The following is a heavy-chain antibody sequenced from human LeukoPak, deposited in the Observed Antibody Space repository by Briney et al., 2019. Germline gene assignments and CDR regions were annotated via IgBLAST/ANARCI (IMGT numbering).Heavy chain of an antibody. CDR3: ARAPVGGTLDSVDY. J-gene: IGHJ4*02. CDR1: GGTFSSYA. Sequence: SVKVSCKASGGTFSSYAISWVRQAPGQGLEWMGGIIPIFGTANYAQKFQGRVTMTRDTSTNTVYMELSSLRSEDTAVYYCARAPVGGTLDSVDYWGQGTLVTVSS. CDR2: IIPIFGTA. D-gene: IGHD1-26*01. V-gene: IGHV1-69*05.